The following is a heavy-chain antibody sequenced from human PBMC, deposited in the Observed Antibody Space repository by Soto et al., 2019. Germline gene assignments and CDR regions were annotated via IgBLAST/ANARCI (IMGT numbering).Heavy chain of an antibody. J-gene: IGHJ4*02. Sequence: QLQLQESGPGLVKPSETLSLTCTVSGGSVTSSSYCWGWIRQPPGKGLEWIGGMYYSGRTYYNPSLRSRITISVDTSKNLFSLKLTSVTAADAAVYFCASYNAVAATYYFDYWGQGTLVTVSS. CDR1: GGSVTSSSYC. CDR3: ASYNAVAATYYFDY. V-gene: IGHV4-39*01. D-gene: IGHD6-19*01. CDR2: MYYSGRT.